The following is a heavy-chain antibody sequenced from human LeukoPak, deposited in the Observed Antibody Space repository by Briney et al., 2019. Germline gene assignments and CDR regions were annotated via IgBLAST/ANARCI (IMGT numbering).Heavy chain of an antibody. V-gene: IGHV4-31*03. CDR3: ASGSPNGAAAGIPFDY. D-gene: IGHD6-13*01. CDR2: IYYSGST. J-gene: IGHJ4*02. CDR1: GGSISSGGYC. Sequence: SETLSLTCTVSGGSISSGGYCWSWIRQHPGKGLEWIGYIYYSGSTYYNPSLKSRVTISVDTSKNQFSLKLSSVTAADTAVYYCASGSPNGAAAGIPFDYWGQGTLVTVSS.